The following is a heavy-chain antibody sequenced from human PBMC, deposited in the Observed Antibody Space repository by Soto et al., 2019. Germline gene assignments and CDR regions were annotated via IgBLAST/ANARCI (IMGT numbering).Heavy chain of an antibody. D-gene: IGHD6-13*01. CDR2: ISSSSSYT. V-gene: IGHV3-11*05. Sequence: QVQLVESGGGLVKPGGSLRLSCAASGFTFSDYYMSWIRQAPGKGLEWVSYISSSSSYTNYADSVKGRFTISRDNAKNSLYLKMNSLRAEDTAVYYCARDIAAENWFDPWGQGTLVTVSS. J-gene: IGHJ5*02. CDR1: GFTFSDYY. CDR3: ARDIAAENWFDP.